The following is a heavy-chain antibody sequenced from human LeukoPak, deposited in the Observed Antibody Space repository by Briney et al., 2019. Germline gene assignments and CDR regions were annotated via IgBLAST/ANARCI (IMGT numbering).Heavy chain of an antibody. V-gene: IGHV3-23*01. CDR2: IKGGGGDP. J-gene: IGHJ4*02. D-gene: IGHD2-21*02. CDR1: GFTFSTSA. CDR3: AKGGHDFNPFYW. Sequence: GGSLRLSCAASGFTFSTSAMGWVRQAPGKGLEWVSSIKGGGGDPFYADSVKGRFTISRDNSKNTLFLQLNSLGADDSAVYYCAKGGHDFNPFYWWGQGTLVTVSS.